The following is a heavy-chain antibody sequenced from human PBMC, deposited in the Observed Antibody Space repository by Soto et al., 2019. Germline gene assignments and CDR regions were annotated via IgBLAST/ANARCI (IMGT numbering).Heavy chain of an antibody. CDR3: ARRYSSAFDI. Sequence: SETLSLTCAVHGGSFSGYYWDWIRQPPGKGLEWIGEVNHGGTSNYNPSLKSRAIISVDTSKNQFSLKLSSVTAADTAVYYCARRYSSAFDIWGQGTMVTVSS. V-gene: IGHV4-34*01. CDR1: GGSFSGYY. J-gene: IGHJ3*02. D-gene: IGHD6-13*01. CDR2: VNHGGTS.